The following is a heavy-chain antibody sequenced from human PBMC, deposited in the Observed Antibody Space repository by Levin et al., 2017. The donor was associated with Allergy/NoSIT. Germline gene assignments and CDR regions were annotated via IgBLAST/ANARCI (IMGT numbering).Heavy chain of an antibody. V-gene: IGHV4-59*01. CDR2: IYYTGSA. D-gene: IGHD5-24*01. CDR3: ARGRDGYTQSDY. J-gene: IGHJ4*02. Sequence: SETLSLTCTVSGGSINNYYWNWIRQPPGKGLEWIGYIYYTGSANYNPSLKSRVTISVDTSKNQFSLQLSSVTAADTAVYYCARGRDGYTQSDYWGQGTLVAVSS. CDR1: GGSINNYY.